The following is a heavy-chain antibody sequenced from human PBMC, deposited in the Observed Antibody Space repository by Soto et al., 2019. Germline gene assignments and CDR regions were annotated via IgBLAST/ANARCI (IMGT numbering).Heavy chain of an antibody. Sequence: ASVNVSCKASCYTFTSYGISWVRQAPGQGLEWMGWISAYNGKTNYAQKLQGRVTMTTDTSTSTAYMELWSLRSDDTAVYYCARDKEVTYCGGDCYPPGYWGQGTLVTVSS. CDR2: ISAYNGKT. CDR3: ARDKEVTYCGGDCYPPGY. CDR1: CYTFTSYG. D-gene: IGHD2-21*02. J-gene: IGHJ4*02. V-gene: IGHV1-18*04.